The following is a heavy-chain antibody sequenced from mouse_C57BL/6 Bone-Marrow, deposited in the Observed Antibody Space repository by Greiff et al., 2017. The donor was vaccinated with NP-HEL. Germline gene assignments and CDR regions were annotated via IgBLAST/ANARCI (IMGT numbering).Heavy chain of an antibody. CDR2: ISYDGSN. CDR3: AREGWGWYFDY. Sequence: ESGPGLVKPSQSLSLTCSVTGYSITSGYYWNWIRQFPGNKLEWMGYISYDGSNNYNPSLKNRISITRDTSKNQFFLKLNSVTTEDTATYYCAREGWGWYFDYWGQGTTLTVSS. D-gene: IGHD3-3*01. V-gene: IGHV3-6*01. CDR1: GYSITSGYY. J-gene: IGHJ2*01.